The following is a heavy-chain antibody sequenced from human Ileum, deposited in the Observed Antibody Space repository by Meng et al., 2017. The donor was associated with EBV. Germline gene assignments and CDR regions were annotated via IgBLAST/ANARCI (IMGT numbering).Heavy chain of an antibody. Sequence: QVQLQESGPGLVKPSQTLSLTCTVSGGSVSSGNNYWIWIRQPPGKGLEWIGYIYCSGRTYYNPSLESRVTMSVDTSKNQFSLNLTSVTAADTAVYHCLRGSGGSVWGQGTLVTVSS. CDR2: IYCSGRT. CDR1: GGSVSSGNNY. J-gene: IGHJ1*01. V-gene: IGHV4-30-4*01. CDR3: LRGSGGSV. D-gene: IGHD3-10*01.